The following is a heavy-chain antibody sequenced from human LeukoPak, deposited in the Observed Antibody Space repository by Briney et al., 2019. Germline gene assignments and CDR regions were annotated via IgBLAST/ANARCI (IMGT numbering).Heavy chain of an antibody. V-gene: IGHV1-2*02. CDR3: ARVRVVPV. CDR2: SNDKSGGT. D-gene: IGHD6-6*01. CDR1: GYTFTGYY. J-gene: IGHJ6*02. Sequence: ASVTVSCKASGYTFTGYYLHGVRQAPGQGVEWMGWSNDKSGGTGYAQTFQGRVTMTRDTSISTAYMELSRLRADDTGAYYCARVRVVPVWGQGNPVTVSS.